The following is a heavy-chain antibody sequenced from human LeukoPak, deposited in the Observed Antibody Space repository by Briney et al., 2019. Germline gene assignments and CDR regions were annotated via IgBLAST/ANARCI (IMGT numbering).Heavy chain of an antibody. J-gene: IGHJ4*02. Sequence: SETLSLTCTVSGGSISSYYWSWIRQPAGKGLEWIGRIYTSGSTNYNPSLKSRVTMSVDTSKNQFSLKLGSVTAADTAVYYCARAHYYGSGSYYNAHFDYWGQGTLVTVSS. V-gene: IGHV4-4*07. CDR2: IYTSGST. CDR1: GGSISSYY. D-gene: IGHD3-10*01. CDR3: ARAHYYGSGSYYNAHFDY.